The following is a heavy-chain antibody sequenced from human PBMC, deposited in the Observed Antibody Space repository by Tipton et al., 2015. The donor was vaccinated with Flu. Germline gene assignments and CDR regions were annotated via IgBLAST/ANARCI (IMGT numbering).Heavy chain of an antibody. CDR2: IFHTGST. D-gene: IGHD6-19*01. J-gene: IGHJ4*02. CDR1: GDSISSDYY. Sequence: TLSLTCTISGDSISSDYYWGWIRQPPGKGLEWIGNIFHTGSTYHNPSLKSRVTISINTSKNQFSLKVFSVTAADTAVYYCAKVIPELVAGLDSWGQGTLVTVSS. V-gene: IGHV4-38-2*02. CDR3: AKVIPELVAGLDS.